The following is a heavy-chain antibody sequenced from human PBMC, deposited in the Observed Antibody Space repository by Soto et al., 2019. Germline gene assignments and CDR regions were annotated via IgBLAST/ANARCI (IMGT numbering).Heavy chain of an antibody. CDR3: ARGGTYDYVWGSYRYTWFDP. D-gene: IGHD3-16*02. Sequence: QVQLQQWGAGLLKPSETLSLTCAVYGGSFSGYYWSWIRQPPGKGVEWMGAINHSGSTNYNPSLKSRVTISVDTSKNQFSLKLSSVTAADTAVYYCARGGTYDYVWGSYRYTWFDPWGQGTLVTVSS. CDR1: GGSFSGYY. J-gene: IGHJ5*02. V-gene: IGHV4-34*01. CDR2: INHSGST.